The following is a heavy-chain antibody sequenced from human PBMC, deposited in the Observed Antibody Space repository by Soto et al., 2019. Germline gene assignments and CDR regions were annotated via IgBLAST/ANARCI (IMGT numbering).Heavy chain of an antibody. Sequence: PGGSLRLSCAASGFTVSSNYMTWVRQAPGKGLEWVSFIFSGGSTDYSDSVKGRFTISRDNSKNTLYLQMNSLRAEDTAVYYCARDGYCSGCSCYSGPLFYYWSQGTLVTGSS. CDR2: IFSGGST. J-gene: IGHJ4*02. V-gene: IGHV3-53*01. CDR3: ARDGYCSGCSCYSGPLFYY. D-gene: IGHD2-15*01. CDR1: GFTVSSNY.